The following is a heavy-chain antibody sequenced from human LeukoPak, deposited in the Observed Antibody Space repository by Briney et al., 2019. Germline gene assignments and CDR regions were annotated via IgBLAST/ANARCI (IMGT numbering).Heavy chain of an antibody. D-gene: IGHD5-24*01. Sequence: ASVKVSCKASGYTFTGYYVHWVRPAPGQGLEWMGWINPNSGDTNFAQKFQDRVTMTRDTSINTAYMELSRLTSDDTAVYYCARDPYNNYVMDVWGKGTTVTVSS. CDR2: INPNSGDT. CDR1: GYTFTGYY. V-gene: IGHV1-2*02. J-gene: IGHJ6*04. CDR3: ARDPYNNYVMDV.